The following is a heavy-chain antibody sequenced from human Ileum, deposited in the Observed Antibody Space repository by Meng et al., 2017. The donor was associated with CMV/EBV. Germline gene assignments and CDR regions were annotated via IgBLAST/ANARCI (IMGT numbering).Heavy chain of an antibody. Sequence: QVQLQESGPGLVKPSETLSLHCAVSGDFIRGGGFYWTWIRQPPGKALEWIGYIYFSGSTYYNPSLKSRVTISGDTAKNQFSLNLNAVTAADTAVYYCARGPGGDWFDPWGQGTLVTVSS. D-gene: IGHD3-16*01. V-gene: IGHV4-30-4*01. J-gene: IGHJ5*02. CDR3: ARGPGGDWFDP. CDR1: GDFIRGGGFY. CDR2: IYFSGST.